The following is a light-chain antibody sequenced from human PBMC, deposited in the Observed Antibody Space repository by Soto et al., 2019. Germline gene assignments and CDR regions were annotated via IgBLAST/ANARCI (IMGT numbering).Light chain of an antibody. CDR3: QQYSNWPPGT. V-gene: IGKV3-15*01. Sequence: EIVMTQSPATLSVSPGERATLSCRASQSFRSNLAWYQQKPGQAPRLLXYGASTRATGIPARFSGSGSGTEFTLTISSLQSEDFAVYYCQQYSNWPPGTFGQGTKVDI. J-gene: IGKJ1*01. CDR2: GAS. CDR1: QSFRSN.